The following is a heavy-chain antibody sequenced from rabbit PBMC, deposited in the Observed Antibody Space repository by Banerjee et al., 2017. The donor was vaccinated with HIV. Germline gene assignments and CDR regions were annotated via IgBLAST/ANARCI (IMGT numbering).Heavy chain of an antibody. CDR2: IYTGSGST. CDR1: GFSFSSSYY. J-gene: IGHJ4*01. Sequence: QEQLVESGGGLVQPEGSLTLTCTASGFSFSSSYYMCWVRQAPGKGLEWIGCIYTGSGSTYYASWAKGRFTISKTSSTTVTLQMTSLTAADTASYFCARSTSSSGYWDYFKLWGQGTLVTVS. CDR3: ARSTSSSGYWDYFKL. D-gene: IGHD1-1*01. V-gene: IGHV1S45*01.